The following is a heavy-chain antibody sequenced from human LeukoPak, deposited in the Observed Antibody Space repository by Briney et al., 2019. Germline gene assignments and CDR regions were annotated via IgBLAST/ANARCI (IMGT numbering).Heavy chain of an antibody. CDR1: GYTFTSYG. J-gene: IGHJ4*02. Sequence: ASVKVSCKASGYTFTSYGISWVRQAPGQGLEWMGSISAYNGNTNYAQKLQGRVTMTTDTSTSTAYMELRSLRSDDTAVYYCASGLLWFGELLYHLDYWGQGTLVTVSS. CDR2: ISAYNGNT. V-gene: IGHV1-18*04. D-gene: IGHD3-10*01. CDR3: ASGLLWFGELLYHLDY.